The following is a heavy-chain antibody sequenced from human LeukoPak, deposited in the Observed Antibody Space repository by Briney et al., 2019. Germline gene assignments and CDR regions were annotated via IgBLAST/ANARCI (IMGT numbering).Heavy chain of an antibody. Sequence: GESLKISCKGSGYSFTSYWIGWVRQMPGKGLEWMGIIYPGDSDTRYSPSFQGQVTISADKSISTAYLQWSSLKASDTAMYYCASIAAAGTVAEYFQHWGQGTLVTVSS. CDR1: GYSFTSYW. D-gene: IGHD6-13*01. V-gene: IGHV5-51*01. CDR3: ASIAAAGTVAEYFQH. CDR2: IYPGDSDT. J-gene: IGHJ1*01.